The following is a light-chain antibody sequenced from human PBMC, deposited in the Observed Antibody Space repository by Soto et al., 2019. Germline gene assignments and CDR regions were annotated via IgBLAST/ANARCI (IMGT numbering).Light chain of an antibody. J-gene: IGKJ1*01. CDR1: QSLLHTNGYNY. CDR3: QQSSTARA. V-gene: IGKV2-28*01. CDR2: WVS. Sequence: DIVMTQSPLSLPVTPGESASISCRSSQSLLHTNGYNYLNWYLQKPGQSPQLLLYWVSNRASGVPSRFSGSRSGTDFTLTISSLQPEDFATYYCQQSSTARAFGQGTKVDNK.